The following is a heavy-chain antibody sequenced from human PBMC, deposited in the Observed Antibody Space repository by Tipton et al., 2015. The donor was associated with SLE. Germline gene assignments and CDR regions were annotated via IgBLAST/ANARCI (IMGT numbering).Heavy chain of an antibody. J-gene: IGHJ3*02. V-gene: IGHV4-59*11. CDR1: GDSISSHY. D-gene: IGHD3-3*01. CDR2: INYGGTT. Sequence: TLSLTCTVSGDSISSHYWTWIRQPPGKGLEWLDYINYGGTTNYSPSLESRLAISMDTSRNQFSLKLSSVTAADTAVYYCARDTGGPKGVTHYEFSRGDDAFDIWGQGTMVTVSS. CDR3: ARDTGGPKGVTHYEFSRGDDAFDI.